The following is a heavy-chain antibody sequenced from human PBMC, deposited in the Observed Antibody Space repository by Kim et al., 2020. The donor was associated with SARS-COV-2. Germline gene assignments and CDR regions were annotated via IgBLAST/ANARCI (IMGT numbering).Heavy chain of an antibody. V-gene: IGHV1-46*01. CDR2: INPSGGST. CDR3: ARMGCSSTSCYALWGARFDY. J-gene: IGHJ4*02. Sequence: ASVKVSCKASGYTFTSYYMHWVRQAPGQGLEWMGIINPSGGSTSYAQKFQGRVTMTRDTSTSTVYMELSSLRSEDTAVYYCARMGCSSTSCYALWGARFDYWGQGTLVTVSS. D-gene: IGHD2-2*01. CDR1: GYTFTSYY.